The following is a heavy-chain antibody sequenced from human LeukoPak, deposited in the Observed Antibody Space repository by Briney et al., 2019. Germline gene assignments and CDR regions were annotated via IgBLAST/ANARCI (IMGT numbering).Heavy chain of an antibody. J-gene: IGHJ4*02. CDR2: IIPIFGTA. D-gene: IGHD2-2*01. V-gene: IGHV1-69*13. Sequence: ASVKVSCKASGYNFVNYNMHWVRQAPGQGLEWMGGIIPIFGTANYAQKFQGRVTITADESTSTAYMELSSLRSEDTAVYYCAAGYCSSTSCYLYDYWGQGTLVTVSS. CDR1: GYNFVNYN. CDR3: AAGYCSSTSCYLYDY.